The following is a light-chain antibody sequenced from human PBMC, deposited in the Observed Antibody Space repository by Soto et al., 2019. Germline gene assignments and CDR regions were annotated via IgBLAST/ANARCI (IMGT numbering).Light chain of an antibody. J-gene: IGLJ3*02. CDR2: EDS. Sequence: QSVLTQPASVSGSPGQSITISCTGTSSDAGNYNFVSWYQQHPGKAPKVIIYEDSTRPSGVSNRISGSKSGNTASLTISGLQAEHEADYYCCSYAGSSTSWVFGGGTKLTVL. CDR3: CSYAGSSTSWV. V-gene: IGLV2-23*01. CDR1: SSDAGNYNF.